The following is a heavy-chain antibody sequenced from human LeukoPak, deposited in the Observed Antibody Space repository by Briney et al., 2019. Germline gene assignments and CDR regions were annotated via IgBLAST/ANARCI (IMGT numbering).Heavy chain of an antibody. Sequence: GGSLRLSCAASGFTFSSYAMSWVRQAPGKGLECVSAISGSGGSTYYADSVKGRFTISRDNSKNTLYLQMNSLRAEDTAVYYCAKDLRSGTTRPTFDYWGQGTLVTVSS. D-gene: IGHD1-7*01. CDR3: AKDLRSGTTRPTFDY. V-gene: IGHV3-23*01. J-gene: IGHJ4*02. CDR2: ISGSGGST. CDR1: GFTFSSYA.